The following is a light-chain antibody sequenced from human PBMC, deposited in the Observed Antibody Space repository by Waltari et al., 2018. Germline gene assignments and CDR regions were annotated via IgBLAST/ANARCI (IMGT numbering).Light chain of an antibody. CDR2: LAS. J-gene: IGKJ2*01. CDR1: QSLFFSANNRNY. V-gene: IGKV4-1*01. CDR3: QQYYTTPYI. Sequence: IVMTQSPPSLSVSLGERATINCKSNQSLFFSANNRNYLAWYQHRPGQPPRLLISLASTRKSGVPDRIVGSGSGTDFTLTISSLQAEDVALYFCQQYYTTPYIFGQGTKLEIK.